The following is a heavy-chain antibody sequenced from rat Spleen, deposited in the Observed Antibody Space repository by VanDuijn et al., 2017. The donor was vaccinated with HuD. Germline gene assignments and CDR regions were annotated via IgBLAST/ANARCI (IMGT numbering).Heavy chain of an antibody. CDR2: ISPSGGRT. D-gene: IGHD2-7*01. J-gene: IGHJ3*01. Sequence: EVPLVESGGGLVEPGRSLKLSCSASGFTFSDFGMHWIRQAPTKGLEWVASISPSGGRTDYRDSVEGRFTISRDNAESTLYLQMDSLRSEDTATYYCTAHGSRISRFAYWGQGTLVTVSS. CDR1: GFTFSDFG. CDR3: TAHGSRISRFAY. V-gene: IGHV5-19*01.